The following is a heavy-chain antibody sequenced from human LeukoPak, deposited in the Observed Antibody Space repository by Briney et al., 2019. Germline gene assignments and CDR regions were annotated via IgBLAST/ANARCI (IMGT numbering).Heavy chain of an antibody. CDR2: FYYSGTT. CDR1: GGSITSSGYY. CDR3: ARDIDTAMVYRAFDI. Sequence: PSETLSLTCTVSGGSITSSGYYWGWIRQPPGKGLEWIGSFYYSGTTHYNPSLKSRATIAEDSSKIQFFLKLSSVTAADTAVYYCARDIDTAMVYRAFDIWGQGTMVTVSS. V-gene: IGHV4-39*07. J-gene: IGHJ3*02. D-gene: IGHD5-18*01.